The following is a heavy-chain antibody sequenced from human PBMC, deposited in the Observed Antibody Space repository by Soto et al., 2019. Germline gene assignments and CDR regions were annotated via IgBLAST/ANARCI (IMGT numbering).Heavy chain of an antibody. V-gene: IGHV4-59*01. CDR3: ARLPGYNGSAYSPFDY. D-gene: IGHD3-22*01. J-gene: IGHJ4*02. CDR2: IYYSGST. Sequence: SETLSLTCTVSGGSISSYDWSWIRQPPGKGLEWIGYIYYSGSTNYNPSLKSRVTISVDTSKNQFSPKLSSVTAADTAVYYCARLPGYNGSAYSPFDYWGQGTLVTVSS. CDR1: GGSISSYD.